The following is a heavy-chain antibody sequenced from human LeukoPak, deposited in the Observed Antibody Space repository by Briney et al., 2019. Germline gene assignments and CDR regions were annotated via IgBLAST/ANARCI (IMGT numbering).Heavy chain of an antibody. CDR3: ARDPMGSYYYYYGMDV. V-gene: IGHV3-48*03. CDR2: ISSSGSTI. J-gene: IGHJ6*04. Sequence: GGSLRLSCAASGFTFSSYEMNWVRQAPGKGLEWVSYISSSGSTIYYADSVKGRFTIPRDNAKNSLYLQMNSLRAEDTAVYYCARDPMGSYYYYYGMDVWGKGTTVTVSS. CDR1: GFTFSSYE. D-gene: IGHD5-24*01.